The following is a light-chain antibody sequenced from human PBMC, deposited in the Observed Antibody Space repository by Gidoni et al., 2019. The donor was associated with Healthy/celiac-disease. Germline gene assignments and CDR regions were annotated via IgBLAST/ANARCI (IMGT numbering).Light chain of an antibody. Sequence: QYALTHPASVSASPGQSITISCTGTSCDVGGYNYVSWYQQHPGKAPKLMIYEVSNRPSGVSNRFSGSKSGNTASLTISGLQAEDEADYYCSSYTSSSRWLFGGGTKLTVL. CDR3: SSYTSSSRWL. V-gene: IGLV2-14*01. CDR1: SCDVGGYNY. J-gene: IGLJ3*02. CDR2: EVS.